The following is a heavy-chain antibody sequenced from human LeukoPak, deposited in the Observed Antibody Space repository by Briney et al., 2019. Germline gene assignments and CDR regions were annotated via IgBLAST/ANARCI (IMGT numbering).Heavy chain of an antibody. CDR1: GFTFSTFA. V-gene: IGHV3-23*01. CDR3: ATYRQVLLPFES. Sequence: GGSLRLSCAASGFTFSTFAMIWVRQPPGKGLEWVSSIFPSGGEIRYADSGRGRFTISRDNSKSTLSLQMNSLRAEDTAIYYCATYRQVLLPFESWGQGTLVTVSS. D-gene: IGHD2-8*02. CDR2: IFPSGGEI. J-gene: IGHJ4*02.